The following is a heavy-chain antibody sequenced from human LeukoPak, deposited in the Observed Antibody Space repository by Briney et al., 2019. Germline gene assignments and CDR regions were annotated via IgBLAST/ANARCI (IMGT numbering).Heavy chain of an antibody. D-gene: IGHD4-23*01. CDR1: GYTFTSNY. CDR3: ARDKRPDGGNSCGYFDY. CDR2: INPSGGSA. Sequence: ASVKVSRKASGYTFTSNYMHWVRQAPGQGLEWMGIINPSGGSANYAQKFQGRVTMTRDTSTRTVYMELISVRSEDTAVYYCARDKRPDGGNSCGYFDYWGQGTLVTVSS. J-gene: IGHJ4*02. V-gene: IGHV1-46*01.